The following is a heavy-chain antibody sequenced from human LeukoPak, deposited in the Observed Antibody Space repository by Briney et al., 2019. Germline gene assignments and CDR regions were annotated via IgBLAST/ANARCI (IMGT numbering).Heavy chain of an antibody. CDR3: ARTYYDILTGYNPYFDY. Sequence: GGSLRLSCAASGFTFSNFGMSWVRQAPGKGLEWVSSITSSSTSMYYADSVKGRFTISRDNAKNSLYLQMISLRAEDTAVYYCARTYYDILTGYNPYFDYWGQGTLVTVSS. J-gene: IGHJ4*02. V-gene: IGHV3-21*01. CDR2: ITSSSTSM. CDR1: GFTFSNFG. D-gene: IGHD3-9*01.